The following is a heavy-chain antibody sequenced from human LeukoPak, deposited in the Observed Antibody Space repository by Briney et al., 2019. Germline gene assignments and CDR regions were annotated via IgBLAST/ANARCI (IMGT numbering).Heavy chain of an antibody. D-gene: IGHD6-6*01. V-gene: IGHV3-21*01. Sequence: KTGGSLRLSCAASGFTFSTCSMNWVRQAPGKGLEWISFISTSSIYIYYADSVKGRFTISRDNARNSLYLQMNSLRAEDTAVYYCARGEWSSSPFDYWGQGTLVTVSS. CDR1: GFTFSTCS. J-gene: IGHJ4*02. CDR3: ARGEWSSSPFDY. CDR2: ISTSSIYI.